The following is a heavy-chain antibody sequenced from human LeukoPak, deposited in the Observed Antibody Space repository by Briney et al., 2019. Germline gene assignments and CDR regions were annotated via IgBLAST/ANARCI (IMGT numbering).Heavy chain of an antibody. V-gene: IGHV1-18*01. J-gene: IGHJ3*02. D-gene: IGHD2-2*01. Sequence: GASVKVSCMASGYTFTNYGISWVRQAPGQGLEWMGWISAYNGDTNYAQKVQGRVTMTIDTSTSTAYMDLRSLRSDDTAVYYCARRSQCSRTSCSKGGGFDIWGQGTMVTVSS. CDR2: ISAYNGDT. CDR1: GYTFTNYG. CDR3: ARRSQCSRTSCSKGGGFDI.